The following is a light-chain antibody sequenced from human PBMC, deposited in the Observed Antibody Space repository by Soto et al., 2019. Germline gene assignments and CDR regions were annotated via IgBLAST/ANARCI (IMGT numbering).Light chain of an antibody. Sequence: EIVMTQSPAILSVSLGGSATVSGRASQSISDTSAWYQQKPGQAPRLLTYGASRRATGFPARFSGSGSGTEFTLTVSSLQSEDFAVYDCQQYDNWAWTFGQGSKVDIK. CDR1: QSISDT. CDR2: GAS. CDR3: QQYDNWAWT. V-gene: IGKV3-15*01. J-gene: IGKJ1*01.